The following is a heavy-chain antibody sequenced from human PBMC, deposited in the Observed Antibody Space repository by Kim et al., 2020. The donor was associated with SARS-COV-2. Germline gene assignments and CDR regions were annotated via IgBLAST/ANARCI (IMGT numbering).Heavy chain of an antibody. CDR1: GGSISSSSYY. CDR3: ARLRRLLIDY. J-gene: IGHJ4*02. Sequence: SETLSLTCTVSGGSISSSSYYWGWIRQPPGKGLEWIGSIYYSGSTYYNPSLKSRVTISVDTSKNQFSLKLSSVTAADTAVYYCARLRRLLIDYWGQGTLVTVSS. V-gene: IGHV4-39*07. D-gene: IGHD3-3*01. CDR2: IYYSGST.